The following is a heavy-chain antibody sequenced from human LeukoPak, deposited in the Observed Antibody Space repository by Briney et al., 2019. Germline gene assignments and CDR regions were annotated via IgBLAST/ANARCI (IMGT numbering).Heavy chain of an antibody. D-gene: IGHD3-16*01. CDR2: IHYSGST. J-gene: IGHJ4*02. V-gene: IGHV4-59*01. CDR1: GGSISDSY. Sequence: ASETLSLTCTVSGGSISDSYWSWIRQPPGKGLEWIGYIHYSGSTNYNPSLKSRGTTSEDTSKSQLSLKLSSVTVADTAVYYCARVAGDNSLDYWGQGTLITVSS. CDR3: ARVAGDNSLDY.